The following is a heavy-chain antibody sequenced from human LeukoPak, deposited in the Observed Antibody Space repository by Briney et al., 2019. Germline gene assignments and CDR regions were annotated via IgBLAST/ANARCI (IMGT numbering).Heavy chain of an antibody. Sequence: ATVSLTCTVSGGSISSYYWSWIRQPPGKGLEWIGYIYYSGSTNYNPSLKSRVTISVDTSKNQFSLKLSSVTAADTAVYYCAREQRYNWNYRAFDFWGQGTMVTVSS. CDR1: GGSISSYY. CDR2: IYYSGST. J-gene: IGHJ3*01. D-gene: IGHD1-7*01. CDR3: AREQRYNWNYRAFDF. V-gene: IGHV4-59*01.